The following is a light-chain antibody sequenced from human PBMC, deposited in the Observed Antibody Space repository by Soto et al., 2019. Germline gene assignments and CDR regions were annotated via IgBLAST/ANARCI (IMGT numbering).Light chain of an antibody. J-gene: IGKJ2*01. Sequence: IQMTQTPSTLSASVGDRVTITCRASQSVSPWLAWYQQTPGKAPKLLIYDVSNLQFGIPSRFSGSCSETEFTLTISGLQPDDFATYYCQQYSNFSPTFGQGTKLDI. CDR1: QSVSPW. CDR3: QQYSNFSPT. CDR2: DVS. V-gene: IGKV1-5*01.